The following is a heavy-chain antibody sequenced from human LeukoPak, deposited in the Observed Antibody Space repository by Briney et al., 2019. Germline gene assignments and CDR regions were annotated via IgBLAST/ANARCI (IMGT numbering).Heavy chain of an antibody. CDR3: ARDLGGSGSYSDY. D-gene: IGHD3-10*01. J-gene: IGHJ4*02. Sequence: SETLSLTCTVSGGSISSYYWSWIRQPAGKGLEWIGRIYSTGSTYYNPSLKSRVTISVDTSKNQFSLELSSVTAADTAVYYCARDLGGSGSYSDYWGQGTLVTVSS. V-gene: IGHV4-4*07. CDR2: IYSTGST. CDR1: GGSISSYY.